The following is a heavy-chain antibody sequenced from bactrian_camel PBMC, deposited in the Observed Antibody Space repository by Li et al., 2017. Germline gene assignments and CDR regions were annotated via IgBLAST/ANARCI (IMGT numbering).Heavy chain of an antibody. J-gene: IGHJ4*01. D-gene: IGHD1*01. CDR3: ATLLIRRADY. CDR1: GFTLKSYS. CDR2: MYSDGSNT. V-gene: IGHV3-2*01. Sequence: HVRLLWTGGGARQRLGSLRGSCAASGFTLKSYSMNCVRQAPGKGMEWVSSMYSDGSNTYYADSLKGRFTISRDNAKNTVYLQMNSLNSEDTALYYCATLLIRRADYWGQGTQVTVS.